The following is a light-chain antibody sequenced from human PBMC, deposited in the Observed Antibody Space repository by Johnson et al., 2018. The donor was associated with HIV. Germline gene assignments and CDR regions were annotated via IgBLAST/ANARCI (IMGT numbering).Light chain of an antibody. CDR2: ENN. CDR1: SSNIGNNY. J-gene: IGLJ1*01. Sequence: QSVLTQPPSVSAAPGQKVTISCSGSSSNIGNNYVSWYQQLPGTAPKLLIYENNKRPSGIPDQFSGSKSGTSATLGITGLQTGDEADYYCGTWDGSLSAGVFGTGTKVTVL. V-gene: IGLV1-51*02. CDR3: GTWDGSLSAGV.